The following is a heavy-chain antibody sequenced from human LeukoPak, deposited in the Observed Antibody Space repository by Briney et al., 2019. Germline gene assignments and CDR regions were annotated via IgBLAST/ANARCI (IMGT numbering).Heavy chain of an antibody. CDR1: GGTLSSYA. Sequence: SVKVSCKASGGTLSSYAISWVRQAPGQGLEWMGGIIPIFGTANYAQKFQGRVTITTDESTSTAYMELSSLRSEDTAVYYCATCIAVAGRDNWFDPWGQGTLVTVSS. D-gene: IGHD6-19*01. CDR2: IIPIFGTA. CDR3: ATCIAVAGRDNWFDP. V-gene: IGHV1-69*05. J-gene: IGHJ5*02.